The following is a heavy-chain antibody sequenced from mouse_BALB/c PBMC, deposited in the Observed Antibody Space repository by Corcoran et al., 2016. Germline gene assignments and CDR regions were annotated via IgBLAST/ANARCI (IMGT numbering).Heavy chain of an antibody. CDR2: IDPFNGGT. J-gene: IGHJ4*01. D-gene: IGHD6-1*01. Sequence: EIQLQQSGPELMKPGASVKISCKASGYSFTSYYMHWVKQSHGKSLEWIGYIDPFNGGTSYNQKFKGKATLTVDKSSSTAYMHLSSLTSEDSAVYYFLRGQDPYAMDYCGQGPSVTVS. CDR3: LRGQDPYAMDY. V-gene: IGHV1S135*01. CDR1: GYSFTSYY.